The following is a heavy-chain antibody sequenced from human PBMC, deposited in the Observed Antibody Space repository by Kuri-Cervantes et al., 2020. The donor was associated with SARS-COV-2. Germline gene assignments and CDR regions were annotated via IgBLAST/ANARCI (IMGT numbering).Heavy chain of an antibody. Sequence: EALKISCTVSGGSISDHNWRWIRQPPGKGLEWNGYNYNSGTTNYNPSLKSRVTVSVDKSKNHFSLRLSSVTAADTAVYYCARDLNGQLWSTGLGYWGQGTRGTGSS. CDR2: NYNSGTT. D-gene: IGHD5-18*01. V-gene: IGHV4-59*11. CDR3: ARDLNGQLWSTGLGY. CDR1: GGSISDHN. J-gene: IGHJ4*02.